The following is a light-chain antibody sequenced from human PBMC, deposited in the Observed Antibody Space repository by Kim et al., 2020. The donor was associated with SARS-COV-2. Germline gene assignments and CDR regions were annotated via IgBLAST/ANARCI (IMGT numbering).Light chain of an antibody. CDR2: GAS. V-gene: IGKV3-20*01. Sequence: SPGEGAAPSCRASQSVSSGYLAWYQQRPGQAPRLLIYGASSRATGIPDRFSGSGSGTDFTLTISRLGPEDFAVYYCQQYGSSPRGVFGGGTKVDIK. J-gene: IGKJ4*01. CDR1: QSVSSGY. CDR3: QQYGSSPRGV.